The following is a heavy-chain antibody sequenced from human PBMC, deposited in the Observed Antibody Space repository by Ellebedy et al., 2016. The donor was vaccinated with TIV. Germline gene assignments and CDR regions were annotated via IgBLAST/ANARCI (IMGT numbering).Heavy chain of an antibody. D-gene: IGHD1-26*01. J-gene: IGHJ4*02. Sequence: GESLKISXAASRFTFSIFGLHWVRQAPGKGLEWVASISSDGTNKYYADSVRGRFTISRDNSKNTLYLQMDSLRAEDTAVYYCAKDESDGELPRPFDYWGQGTLVTVSS. CDR3: AKDESDGELPRPFDY. CDR1: RFTFSIFG. V-gene: IGHV3-30*18. CDR2: ISSDGTNK.